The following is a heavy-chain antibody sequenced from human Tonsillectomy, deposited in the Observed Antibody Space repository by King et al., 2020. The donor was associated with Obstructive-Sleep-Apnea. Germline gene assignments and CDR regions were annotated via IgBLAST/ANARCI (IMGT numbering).Heavy chain of an antibody. CDR1: GVTFSDYY. CDR2: ISTSSSHT. V-gene: IGHV3-11*06. J-gene: IGHJ6*02. Sequence: VQLVESGGGSVKPGGSLRLSCAASGVTFSDYYMTWIRQAPGKGLEWVSYISTSSSHTDYADSVKGRCTISRDNAKNTLYLQMNSLRTEDTALYYCTRGHYGMDVWGQGTTVTVSS. CDR3: TRGHYGMDV.